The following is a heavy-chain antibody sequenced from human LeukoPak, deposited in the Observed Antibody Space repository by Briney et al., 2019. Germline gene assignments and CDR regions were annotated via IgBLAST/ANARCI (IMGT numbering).Heavy chain of an antibody. CDR3: ARSYSSSWYDYYYYYMDV. D-gene: IGHD6-13*01. Sequence: PSETLSLTCTVSGGSISSSSYYWGWIRQPRGKGLEWIGTIYYSGSTYYNPSLKSRVTISVDTSKNQFSLKLSSVTAADTAVYYCARSYSSSWYDYYYYYMDVWGKGTTVTVSS. J-gene: IGHJ6*03. CDR1: GGSISSSSYY. V-gene: IGHV4-39*01. CDR2: IYYSGST.